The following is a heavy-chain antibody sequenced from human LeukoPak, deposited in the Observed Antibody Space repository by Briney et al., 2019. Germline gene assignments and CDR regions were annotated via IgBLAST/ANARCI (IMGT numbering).Heavy chain of an antibody. V-gene: IGHV1-18*04. CDR3: AIIGYCSGGSCHKRGYFDY. CDR2: ISAYNGNT. CDR1: GNAFTNYY. J-gene: IGHJ4*02. Sequence: ASVKVSCKASGNAFTNYYVHWVRQAPGQGLEWMGWISAYNGNTNYAQKLQGRVTMTTDTSTSTAYMELRSLRSDDTAVYYCAIIGYCSGGSCHKRGYFDYWGQGTLVTVSS. D-gene: IGHD2-15*01.